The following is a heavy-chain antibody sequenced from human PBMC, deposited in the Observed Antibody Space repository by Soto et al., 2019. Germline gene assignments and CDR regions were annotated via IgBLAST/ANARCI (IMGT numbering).Heavy chain of an antibody. J-gene: IGHJ4*02. CDR2: IIPIFGTA. Sequence: QVQLVQSGAEVKKPGSSVNVSCKASGGTFSSYAISWVRQAPGQGLEWMGGIIPIFGTANYAQKFQGRVTITAVESTSTAYMEVSSLRSEDTAVYYCARGSGARLRLGPFDYWGQGTLVTVSS. V-gene: IGHV1-69*01. D-gene: IGHD5-12*01. CDR1: GGTFSSYA. CDR3: ARGSGARLRLGPFDY.